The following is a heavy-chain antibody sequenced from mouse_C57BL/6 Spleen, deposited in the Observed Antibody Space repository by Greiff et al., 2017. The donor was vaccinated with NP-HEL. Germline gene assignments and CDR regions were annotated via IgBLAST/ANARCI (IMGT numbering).Heavy chain of an antibody. Sequence: VQLQQSGPELVKPGASVKISCKASGYAFSSSWMNWVKQRPGKGLEWIGRIYPGDGDTNYNGKFKGKATLTADKSSSTAYMQLSSLTSEDSAVYFCARCPHYYGSAFDYWGQGTTLTVSS. D-gene: IGHD1-1*01. V-gene: IGHV1-82*01. CDR3: ARCPHYYGSAFDY. CDR2: IYPGDGDT. CDR1: GYAFSSSW. J-gene: IGHJ2*01.